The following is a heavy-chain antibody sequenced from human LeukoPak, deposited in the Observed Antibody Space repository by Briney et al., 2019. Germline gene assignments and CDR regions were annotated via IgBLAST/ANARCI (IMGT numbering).Heavy chain of an antibody. Sequence: PGGSQRLSCAASGFTFSSYSMNCIRQAPGKGLEWVSSISSSSNYIYYADSVKGRFTISRDNAKNSLYLQMNSLRTEDTAVYYCARAPTSEQQLQFDYWGQGTLVTVSS. CDR2: ISSSSNYI. D-gene: IGHD6-13*01. CDR1: GFTFSSYS. J-gene: IGHJ4*02. CDR3: ARAPTSEQQLQFDY. V-gene: IGHV3-21*01.